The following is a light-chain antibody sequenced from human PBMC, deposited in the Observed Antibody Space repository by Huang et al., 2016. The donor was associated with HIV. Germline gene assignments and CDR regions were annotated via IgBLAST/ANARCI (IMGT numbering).Light chain of an antibody. CDR2: AAY. CDR3: QQSYSLPRT. CDR1: QSISSY. J-gene: IGKJ1*01. Sequence: DIQMTQSPSSLSASVRDRVTITCRASQSISSYLNWYQQAPMKAPKLLIYAAYTLQSGVPSRFSGRGSGTDYTLTISSLQPEDSATYFCQQSYSLPRTFGQGTKVEIK. V-gene: IGKV1-39*01.